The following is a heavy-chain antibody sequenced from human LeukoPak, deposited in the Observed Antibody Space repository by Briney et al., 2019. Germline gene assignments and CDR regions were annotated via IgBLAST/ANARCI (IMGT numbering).Heavy chain of an antibody. D-gene: IGHD1-14*01. V-gene: IGHV3-48*04. J-gene: IGHJ4*02. CDR1: GFTFSSYW. CDR2: ISTSSSSI. Sequence: PGGSLRLSCAASGFTFSSYWMSWVRQAPGKGLEWVSGISTSSSSIYYRDSVKGRFTISRDNSKNSLYLQINSLRAEDTAVYYCARDQSYYRVWGQGTLVSVSS. CDR3: ARDQSYYRV.